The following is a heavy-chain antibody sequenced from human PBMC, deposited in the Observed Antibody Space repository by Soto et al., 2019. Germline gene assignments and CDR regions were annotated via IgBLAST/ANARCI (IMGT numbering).Heavy chain of an antibody. V-gene: IGHV3-23*01. CDR2: ISGSGGST. CDR1: GFTFSSYA. J-gene: IGHJ6*02. Sequence: GGSLRLSCAASGFTFSSYAMNWVRQAPGKGLEWVSAISGSGGSTYYADSVKGRFTISRDNSKNTLYLQMNSLRAEDTAVYYCAKQADTAMVAQGGMDVWGPGTTVTVSS. CDR3: AKQADTAMVAQGGMDV. D-gene: IGHD5-18*01.